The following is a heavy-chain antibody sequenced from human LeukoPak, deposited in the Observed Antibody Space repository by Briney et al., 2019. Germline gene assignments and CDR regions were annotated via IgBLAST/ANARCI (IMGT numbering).Heavy chain of an antibody. CDR2: IYTSGST. V-gene: IGHV4-4*07. CDR3: ARSIIAAAGMFYFDY. D-gene: IGHD6-13*01. J-gene: IGHJ4*02. Sequence: SETLSLTCTVSGGSISSYYWSWIRQPAGKGLDWIGRIYTSGSTNYNPSLKSRVTMSVDTSKNQFSLKLSSVTAADTAVYYCARSIIAAAGMFYFDYWGQGTLVTVSS. CDR1: GGSISSYY.